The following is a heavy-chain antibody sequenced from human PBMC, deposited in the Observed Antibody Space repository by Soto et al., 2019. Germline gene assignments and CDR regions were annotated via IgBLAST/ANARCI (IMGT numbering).Heavy chain of an antibody. D-gene: IGHD3-22*01. Sequence: SVKVSCKASGGTFSSYAISWVRQAPGQGLEWMGGIIPIVGTANYAQKFQGRVTITADKSTSTAYMELSSLRSEDTAVYYCARERDYYDSSGYYYALDYWGQGTLVTVSS. CDR2: IIPIVGTA. V-gene: IGHV1-69*06. CDR1: GGTFSSYA. CDR3: ARERDYYDSSGYYYALDY. J-gene: IGHJ4*02.